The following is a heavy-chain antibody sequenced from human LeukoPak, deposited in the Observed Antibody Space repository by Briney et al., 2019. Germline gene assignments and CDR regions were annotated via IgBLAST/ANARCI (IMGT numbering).Heavy chain of an antibody. V-gene: IGHV3-30*18. CDR1: GFTFSSYG. Sequence: GGSLRLSCAASGFTFSSYGMHWVRQAPGKGLEWVAVISYDGSNKYYADSVKGRFTISRDNSKNTLYLQMNSLRAEDTAVYYCAKDPVLLWDDYWGQGTLVTVSS. CDR3: AKDPVLLWDDY. J-gene: IGHJ4*02. D-gene: IGHD3-10*01. CDR2: ISYDGSNK.